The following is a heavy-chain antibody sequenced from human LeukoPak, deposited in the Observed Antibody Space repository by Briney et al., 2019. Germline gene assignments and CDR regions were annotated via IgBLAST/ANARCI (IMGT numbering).Heavy chain of an antibody. Sequence: GSLRLSCAASGFTFSSYAMHWVRQAPGKGLEWVAVISYDGSNKYYADSVKGRFTISRDNSKNTLYLQMNSLRAEDTAVYYCARPSRRTAMVNFDYWGQGTLVTVSS. CDR3: ARPSRRTAMVNFDY. J-gene: IGHJ4*02. V-gene: IGHV3-30-3*01. CDR2: ISYDGSNK. CDR1: GFTFSSYA. D-gene: IGHD5-18*01.